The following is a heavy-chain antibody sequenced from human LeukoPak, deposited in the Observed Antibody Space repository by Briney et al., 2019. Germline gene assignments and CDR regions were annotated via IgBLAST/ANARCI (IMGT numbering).Heavy chain of an antibody. CDR1: GFTFSSYG. CDR3: AKDQPDYGSGNYEDS. J-gene: IGHJ4*02. D-gene: IGHD3-10*01. Sequence: PGESLRLSCVASGFTFSSYGMHWVRHAPGKGLEWVAIIRYDRSTIYADSVKGRFTISRENSKNMLFLQLNSVTTEDTALYYCAKDQPDYGSGNYEDSWGQGALVTVSS. CDR2: IRYDRSTI. V-gene: IGHV3-30*02.